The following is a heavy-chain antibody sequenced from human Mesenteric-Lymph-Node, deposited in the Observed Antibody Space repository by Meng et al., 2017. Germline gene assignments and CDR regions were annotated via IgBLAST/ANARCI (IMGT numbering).Heavy chain of an antibody. Sequence: QVQLVQSGAEVKNPGASVRVACKASGYSFTGYYMHWVRQAPGQGLEWMGWINPNSGGTKYAQKFQGWVTMTRDTSISTAYMELSSLGFDDTAVYYCAKALGWGSSPDYWGQGILVTVSS. CDR1: GYSFTGYY. V-gene: IGHV1-2*04. D-gene: IGHD2-21*01. J-gene: IGHJ4*02. CDR2: INPNSGGT. CDR3: AKALGWGSSPDY.